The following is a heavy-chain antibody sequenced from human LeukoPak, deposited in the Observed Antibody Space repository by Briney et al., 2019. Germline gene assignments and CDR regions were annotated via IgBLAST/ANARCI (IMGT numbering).Heavy chain of an antibody. D-gene: IGHD2-15*01. V-gene: IGHV1-18*01. Sequence: ASVKVSCKASGYSFSSYGISWVRQAPGQRLEWMGWISAYNGNTNYAQKFQCRVAMTTGTSTSTAYMELRSLRSDDTAVYYCTRTIVVVVAAQFDYWGQGTLITVSS. CDR2: ISAYNGNT. CDR3: TRTIVVVVAAQFDY. CDR1: GYSFSSYG. J-gene: IGHJ4*02.